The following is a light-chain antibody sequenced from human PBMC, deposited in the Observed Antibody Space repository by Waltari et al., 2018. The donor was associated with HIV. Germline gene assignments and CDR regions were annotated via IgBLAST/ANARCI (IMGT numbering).Light chain of an antibody. CDR1: QGISNS. CDR2: AAS. Sequence: FLSASVGDRVTITCRASQGISNSLAWYQQKPGKAPNLLIYAASTLHSGVPSRFSGSGSGTEFSLTISSLQPEDFATYYCQQLKSYPLTFGPGTEVDIK. CDR3: QQLKSYPLT. J-gene: IGKJ3*01. V-gene: IGKV1-9*01.